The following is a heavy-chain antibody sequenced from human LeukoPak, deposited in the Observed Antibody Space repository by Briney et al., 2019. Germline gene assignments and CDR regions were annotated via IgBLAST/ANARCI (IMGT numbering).Heavy chain of an antibody. CDR1: GGSFSGYY. V-gene: IGHV4-34*01. Sequence: SETLSLTCAVYGGSFSGYYWSWIRQPPGKGLEWIGGINHSGSTNYNPSLKSRVTMSVDTSKNQFSLKLSSVTAADTAVYYCAREGSYYYDSSGSQNGREYNWFDPWGQGTLVTVSS. J-gene: IGHJ5*02. CDR3: AREGSYYYDSSGSQNGREYNWFDP. D-gene: IGHD3-22*01. CDR2: INHSGST.